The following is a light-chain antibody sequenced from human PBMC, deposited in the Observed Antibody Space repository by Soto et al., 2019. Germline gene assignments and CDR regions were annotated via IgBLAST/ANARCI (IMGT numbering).Light chain of an antibody. CDR2: LDSDGSH. Sequence: QLVLTQSPSASASLGASVKLTCTLSSGHSSYAIAWHQQQPEKGPRYLMKLDSDGSHTKGDAIPDRFSGSSSGAERYLTISSLQSEDEADYHCQTWGTGIHVVFGGGTKLNVL. CDR3: QTWGTGIHVV. CDR1: SGHSSYA. V-gene: IGLV4-69*01. J-gene: IGLJ2*01.